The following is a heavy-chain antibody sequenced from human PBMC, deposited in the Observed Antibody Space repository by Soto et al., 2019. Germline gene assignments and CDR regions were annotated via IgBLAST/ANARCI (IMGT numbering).Heavy chain of an antibody. Sequence: GGSLRLSCAASGFTFSSYWMSWVRQAPGKGLEWVANIKQDGSEKYYVDSVKGRFTISRDNAKNSLYLQMNSLRAEDTAVYYCARLYGSGSYSAEYCQHWGQGTLVTVAS. CDR2: IKQDGSEK. V-gene: IGHV3-7*01. D-gene: IGHD3-10*01. J-gene: IGHJ1*01. CDR1: GFTFSSYW. CDR3: ARLYGSGSYSAEYCQH.